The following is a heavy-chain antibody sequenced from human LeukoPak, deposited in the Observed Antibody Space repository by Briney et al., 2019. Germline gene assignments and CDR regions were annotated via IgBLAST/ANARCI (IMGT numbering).Heavy chain of an antibody. Sequence: SGGSLRLSCAASGFTFSTYSMNWVRQAPGKGLEWVSYISSSSSTIRYADSVRGRFTISRDNAKNSLFLQMNSLRAEDTAVYYCAGEGVATPATIDYWGQGTLVTVSS. CDR2: ISSSSSTI. V-gene: IGHV3-48*01. CDR1: GFTFSTYS. J-gene: IGHJ4*02. D-gene: IGHD6-13*01. CDR3: AGEGVATPATIDY.